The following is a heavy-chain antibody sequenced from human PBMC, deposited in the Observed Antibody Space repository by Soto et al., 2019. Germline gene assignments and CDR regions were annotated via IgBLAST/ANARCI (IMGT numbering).Heavy chain of an antibody. V-gene: IGHV3-23*01. CDR2: VSASGDSS. CDR3: AKDFIGSIPDAFDI. CDR1: GFTFSSYA. J-gene: IGHJ3*02. D-gene: IGHD1-26*01. Sequence: EVQLLESGGGLVQPGGSLRLSCAVSGFTFSSYAMTGVRQAPGKGLECVSAVSASGDSSYYADSVRGRFTISRDNSKSTLYLQMNTLRADDTAVYYCAKDFIGSIPDAFDIWGQGTMVTVSS.